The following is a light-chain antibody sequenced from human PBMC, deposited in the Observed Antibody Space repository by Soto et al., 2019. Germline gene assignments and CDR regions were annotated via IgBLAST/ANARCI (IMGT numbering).Light chain of an antibody. CDR2: AAS. Sequence: DIQMTQSPSSLYASVGDRVTITCRASQSITSYLNWDQQKTGKAPKLQIFAASSLQSVVPSRFSGSGSGTDFTLTISSLQPEDSAIYYCQQSYSSPYTFGQGTKLEIK. J-gene: IGKJ2*01. CDR3: QQSYSSPYT. V-gene: IGKV1-39*01. CDR1: QSITSY.